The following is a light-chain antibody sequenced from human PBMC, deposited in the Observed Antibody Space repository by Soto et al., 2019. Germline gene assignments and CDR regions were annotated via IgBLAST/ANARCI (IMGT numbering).Light chain of an antibody. CDR1: QSVSSSY. Sequence: EIVLTQSPGTLSLSPGERATLSCRASQSVSSSYLAWYQQKHGQAPRLLIYGALSRATGIPDRFSGSGSGTYFTLTISRLEHEDVAVYYCQQYGSSPRTFGQGTKLEIK. J-gene: IGKJ2*01. V-gene: IGKV3-20*01. CDR2: GAL. CDR3: QQYGSSPRT.